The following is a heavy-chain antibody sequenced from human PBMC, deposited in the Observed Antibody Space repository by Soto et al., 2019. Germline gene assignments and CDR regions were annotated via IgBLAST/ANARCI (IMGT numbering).Heavy chain of an antibody. J-gene: IGHJ6*02. D-gene: IGHD3-10*01. CDR1: GVTFTTST. CDR3: ARSQGNYFSHGMDV. CDR2: VIPILDLS. V-gene: IGHV1-69*02. Sequence: QVQLVQSGAEVRKPGSSVKVSCKASGVTFTTSTFSWVRQAPGQGLEWMGRVIPILDLSIYAQRFQGRVTITADRSTSTAYMELSGLSSEDTAVYYCARSQGNYFSHGMDVRGQGTTVTVSS.